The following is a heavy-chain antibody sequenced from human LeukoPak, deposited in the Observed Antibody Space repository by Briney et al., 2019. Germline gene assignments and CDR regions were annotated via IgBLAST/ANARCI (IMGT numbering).Heavy chain of an antibody. D-gene: IGHD6-13*01. CDR1: GFTVSSNY. J-gene: IGHJ4*02. CDR2: IYSGGST. V-gene: IGHV3-53*01. Sequence: TGGSLRLSCAASGFTVSSNYMSWVRQAPGKGLEWVSVIYSGGSTYYADSVKGRFTISRDNSKNTLYLQINSLRADDTAVYYCAKDSGSSSWYPEDYWGQGTLVTVSS. CDR3: AKDSGSSSWYPEDY.